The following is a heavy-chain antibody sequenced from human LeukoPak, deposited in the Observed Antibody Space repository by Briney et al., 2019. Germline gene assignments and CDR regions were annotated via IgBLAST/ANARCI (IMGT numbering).Heavy chain of an antibody. CDR1: GYTFTDCY. V-gene: IGHV1-2*02. D-gene: IGHD2-8*01. Sequence: ASVKVSCKASGYTFTDCYLHWVRQSPGQGLEWMGWINPNSGGTNYAQKFQGRVTMTRDTSISTAYMELSRLRSDDTAVYYCARDYGTNGVCSHWGQGTLVTVSS. CDR3: ARDYGTNGVCSH. CDR2: INPNSGGT. J-gene: IGHJ4*02.